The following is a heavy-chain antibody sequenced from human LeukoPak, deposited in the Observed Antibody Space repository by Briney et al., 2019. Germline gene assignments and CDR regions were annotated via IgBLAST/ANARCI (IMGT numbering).Heavy chain of an antibody. V-gene: IGHV4-34*01. J-gene: IGHJ6*04. CDR1: GGSFSDYY. CDR2: INHSGTT. Sequence: PSETLSLTRAVYGGSFSDYYWNWIRQPPGKGLERIGEINHSGTTNYNPSLKSRVTISVDTSKNQFSLRLSSVTAADTAVYYCARGLRLPSRSTPAVPHVWGKGTTVTVSA. CDR3: ARGLRLPSRSTPAVPHV. D-gene: IGHD2/OR15-2a*01.